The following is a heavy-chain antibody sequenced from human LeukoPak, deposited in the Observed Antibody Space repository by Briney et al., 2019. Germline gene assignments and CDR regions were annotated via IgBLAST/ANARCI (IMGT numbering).Heavy chain of an antibody. CDR3: ARDNNSRGKAY. V-gene: IGHV1-2*02. CDR1: GYTFTDYS. J-gene: IGHJ4*02. Sequence: ASVKVSCKASGYTFTDYSIHWVRQAPGQGLEWMVWINPNSGATNYAQKFQGRVTLTRDTSISITYMDLSSLSSDDTAVYYCARDNNSRGKAYWGQGTLVTVSS. D-gene: IGHD4-23*01. CDR2: INPNSGAT.